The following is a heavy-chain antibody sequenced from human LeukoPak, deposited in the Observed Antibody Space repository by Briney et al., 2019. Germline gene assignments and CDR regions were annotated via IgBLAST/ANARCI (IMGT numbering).Heavy chain of an antibody. D-gene: IGHD4-23*01. V-gene: IGHV3-30*07. J-gene: IGHJ4*02. CDR3: ARTYGGLIDY. CDR2: ISYDGSNK. Sequence: GGSLRLSCAASGFTFSSYAMHWVRQAPGKGLEWVAVISYDGSNKYYADSVEGRFTISRDNSKNTLYLQMNSLRAEDTAVYYCARTYGGLIDYWGQGTLVTVSS. CDR1: GFTFSSYA.